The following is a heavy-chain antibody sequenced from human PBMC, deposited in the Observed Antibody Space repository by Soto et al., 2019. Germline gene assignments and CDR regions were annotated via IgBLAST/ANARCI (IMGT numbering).Heavy chain of an antibody. CDR2: IYPGDSHT. Sequence: GESQRISSKGAEYRFVDYWTGWVRKKPGKGLEWMGIIYPGDSHTRYSPSFQGQVTISADKSISTAYLQWSSLKASDTAMYYCARQTIAAAGDAFDIWGQGTMVTVSS. CDR1: EYRFVDYW. D-gene: IGHD6-13*01. V-gene: IGHV5-51*01. J-gene: IGHJ3*02. CDR3: ARQTIAAAGDAFDI.